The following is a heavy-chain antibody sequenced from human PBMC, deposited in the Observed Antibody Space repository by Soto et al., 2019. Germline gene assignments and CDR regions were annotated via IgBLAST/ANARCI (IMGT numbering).Heavy chain of an antibody. CDR3: VGTYDDSRGLDF. D-gene: IGHD4-17*01. CDR1: GFTVSSNY. Sequence: EVQLVETGGGLVQTGGSLRLSCAASGFTVSSNYMNWVRQAPGEGLERVSVISGSGATFYADSVKGRFTTSRDNSKNTVYLQMYSLRDEDTAVYYCVGTYDDSRGLDFWGQGAMVTVSS. CDR2: ISGSGAT. V-gene: IGHV3-53*02. J-gene: IGHJ4*02.